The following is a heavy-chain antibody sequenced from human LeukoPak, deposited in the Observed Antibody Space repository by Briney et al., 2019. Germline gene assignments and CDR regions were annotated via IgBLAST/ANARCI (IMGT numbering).Heavy chain of an antibody. Sequence: GRSLRLSCVASGFTFSSFGMHWVRQAPGKGLEWVALVSSVGSSDYYADSLKGRFTISRDNSKNTLYLQMNSLRPEDTAVYYCAKLSYDTSACHEDYWGQGTLVIVSS. CDR3: AKLSYDTSACHEDY. CDR2: VSSVGSSD. V-gene: IGHV3-30*18. D-gene: IGHD3-22*01. J-gene: IGHJ4*02. CDR1: GFTFSSFG.